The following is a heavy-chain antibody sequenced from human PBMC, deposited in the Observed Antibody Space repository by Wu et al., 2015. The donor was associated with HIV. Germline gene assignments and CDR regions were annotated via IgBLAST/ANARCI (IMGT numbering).Heavy chain of an antibody. CDR3: ARLTQYYYYGMDV. V-gene: IGHV1-46*01. CDR1: GYTFTDYN. D-gene: IGHD3-9*01. Sequence: QVQLVQSGAEMKKPGASVKVSCTASGYTFTDYNVHWVRQAPGQGLEWMGMINPSGGSTSYAQKFQGRVTMTRDTSTTTVYMELSSLRSEDTAVYYCARLTQYYYYGMDVWGQGTTVTVSS. CDR2: INPSGGST. J-gene: IGHJ6*02.